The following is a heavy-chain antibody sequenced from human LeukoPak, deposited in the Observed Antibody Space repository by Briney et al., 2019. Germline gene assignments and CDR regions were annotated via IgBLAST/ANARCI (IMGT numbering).Heavy chain of an antibody. CDR3: ASALTGYCSGGSCYQHDAFDI. D-gene: IGHD2-15*01. J-gene: IGHJ3*02. CDR2: MNPNSGNT. Sequence: ASVKVSCKASGYTFTSYDINWVRQATGQGLEWMGWMNPNSGNTGYAQKFQGRVTMTRDTSISTAYMELSRLRSDDTAVYYCASALTGYCSGGSCYQHDAFDIWGQGTMVTVSS. V-gene: IGHV1-8*02. CDR1: GYTFTSYD.